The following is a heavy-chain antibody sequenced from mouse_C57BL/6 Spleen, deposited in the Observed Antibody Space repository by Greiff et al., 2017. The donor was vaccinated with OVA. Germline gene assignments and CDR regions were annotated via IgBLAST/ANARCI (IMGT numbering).Heavy chain of an antibody. CDR3: ARARYDYDDYYAMDY. CDR1: GFTFSDYY. V-gene: IGHV5-16*01. Sequence: EVHLVESEGGLVQPGSSMKLSCTASGFTFSDYYMAWVRQVPEKGLEWVANINYDGSSTYYLDSLKSRFIISRDNAKNILYLQMSSLKSEDTATYYCARARYDYDDYYAMDYWGQGTSVTVSS. CDR2: INYDGSST. J-gene: IGHJ4*01. D-gene: IGHD2-4*01.